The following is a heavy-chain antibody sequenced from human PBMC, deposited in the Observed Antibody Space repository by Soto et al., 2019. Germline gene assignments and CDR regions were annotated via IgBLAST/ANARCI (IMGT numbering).Heavy chain of an antibody. CDR3: TTRGEYGDYYYYYGMDV. V-gene: IGHV3-15*01. J-gene: IGHJ6*02. CDR2: IKSKTDGGTT. D-gene: IGHD4-17*01. CDR1: GFTFSNAW. Sequence: PGGSLRLSCAASGFTFSNAWMGWVRRAPGKGLEWVGRIKSKTDGGTTDYAAPVKGRFTISRDDSKNTLYLQMNSLKTEDTAVYYCTTRGEYGDYYYYYGMDVWGQGTTVTVSS.